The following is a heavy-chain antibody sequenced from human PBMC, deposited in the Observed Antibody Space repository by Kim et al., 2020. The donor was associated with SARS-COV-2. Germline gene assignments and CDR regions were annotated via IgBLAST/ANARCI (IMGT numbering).Heavy chain of an antibody. CDR1: GFTFSSYS. CDR2: ISSSSSTI. V-gene: IGHV3-48*02. D-gene: IGHD2-8*01. CDR3: ARLHCTNGVGYYSFDY. Sequence: GGSLRLSCAASGFTFSSYSMNWVRQAPGKGLEWVSYISSSSSTIYYADSVKGRFTISRDNAKNSLYLQMNSLRDEDTAVYYCARLHCTNGVGYYSFDYWGQGALVTVSS. J-gene: IGHJ4*02.